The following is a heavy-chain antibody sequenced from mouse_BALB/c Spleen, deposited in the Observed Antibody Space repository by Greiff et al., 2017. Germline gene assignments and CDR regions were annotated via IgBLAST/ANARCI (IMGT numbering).Heavy chain of an antibody. Sequence: EVKLMESGVGLVQPGGSRKLSCAAYGFTFSSFGMHWVRQAPEKGLEWVAYISSGSSTIYYADTVKGRFTISRDNPKNTLFLQMTSLRSEDTAMYYCAREGSYWYFDVWGAGTTVTVSS. CDR2: ISSGSSTI. CDR3: AREGSYWYFDV. V-gene: IGHV5-17*02. CDR1: GFTFSSFG. J-gene: IGHJ1*01.